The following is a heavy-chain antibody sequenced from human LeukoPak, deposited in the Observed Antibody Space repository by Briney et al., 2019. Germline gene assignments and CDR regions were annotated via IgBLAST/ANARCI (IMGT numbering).Heavy chain of an antibody. CDR1: GFTFSSYA. V-gene: IGHV3-64D*09. CDR3: AKDHGKRLWIDY. D-gene: IGHD2-21*01. Sequence: GGSLRLSCTAPGFTFSSYAMHWVRQAPGKGLEYVSAISNNGGSTYYADSVKGRFTISRDNSKNTLYLQMSSLRAEDTAVYYCAKDHGKRLWIDYWGQGTLVTVSS. J-gene: IGHJ4*02. CDR2: ISNNGGST.